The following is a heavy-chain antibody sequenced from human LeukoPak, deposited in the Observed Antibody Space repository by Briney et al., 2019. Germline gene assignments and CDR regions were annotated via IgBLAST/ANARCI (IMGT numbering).Heavy chain of an antibody. CDR2: IYYSGST. J-gene: IGHJ6*02. V-gene: IGHV4-59*01. CDR3: ARVGNYYGSGSYYKPYYYYGMDV. CDR1: GGSISSYY. D-gene: IGHD3-10*01. Sequence: SETLSLTCTVSGGSISSYYWSWIRQPPGKGLEWIGYIYYSGSTNYNPSLKSRVTISVDTSKNQFSLKLSSVTAADTAVYYCARVGNYYGSGSYYKPYYYYGMDVWGQGTTVTVSS.